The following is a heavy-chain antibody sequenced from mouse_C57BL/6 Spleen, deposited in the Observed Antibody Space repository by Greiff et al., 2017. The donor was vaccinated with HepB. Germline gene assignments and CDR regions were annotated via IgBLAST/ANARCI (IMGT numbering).Heavy chain of an antibody. CDR1: GYAFSSSW. V-gene: IGHV1-82*01. D-gene: IGHD1-1*01. J-gene: IGHJ4*01. CDR3: ANYYGYYAMDY. Sequence: QVQLQQSGPELVKPGASVKISCKASGYAFSSSWMNWVKQRPGKGLEWIGRIYPGDGDTNYNGKFKGKATLTADKSSSTAYMQLSSLTSEDSAVYFCANYYGYYAMDYWGQGTSVTVSS. CDR2: IYPGDGDT.